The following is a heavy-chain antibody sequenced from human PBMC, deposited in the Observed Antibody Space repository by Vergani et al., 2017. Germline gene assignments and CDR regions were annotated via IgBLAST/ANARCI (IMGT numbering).Heavy chain of an antibody. J-gene: IGHJ4*02. D-gene: IGHD3-9*01. CDR2: ISGSGGST. Sequence: EVQMLESGGGLVQPGGSLRLSCAASGFTFSSYAMSWVRQAPGKGLEWVSAISGSGGSTYYADSVKGRFTISRDNSKNTLYLQMSSLRSEDTAIYYCARGDYGILTGYRYWGQGTLVTVSA. V-gene: IGHV3-23*01. CDR1: GFTFSSYA. CDR3: ARGDYGILTGYRY.